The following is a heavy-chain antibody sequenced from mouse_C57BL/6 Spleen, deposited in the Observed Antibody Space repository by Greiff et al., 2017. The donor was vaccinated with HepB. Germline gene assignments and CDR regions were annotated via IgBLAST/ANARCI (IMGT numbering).Heavy chain of an antibody. V-gene: IGHV1-15*01. Sequence: VHLVESGAELVRPGASVTLSCKASGYTFTDYEMHWVKQTPVHGLEWIGAIDPETGGTAYNQKFKGKAILTADKSSSTAYMELRSLTSEDSAVYYCTRSPSPTAHYFDYWGQGTTLTVSS. D-gene: IGHD1-2*01. J-gene: IGHJ2*01. CDR3: TRSPSPTAHYFDY. CDR1: GYTFTDYE. CDR2: IDPETGGT.